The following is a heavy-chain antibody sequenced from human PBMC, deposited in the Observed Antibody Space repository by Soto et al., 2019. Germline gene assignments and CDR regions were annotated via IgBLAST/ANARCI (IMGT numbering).Heavy chain of an antibody. CDR1: GDTFTDYY. D-gene: IGHD2-21*02. CDR2: VNPSGGHT. J-gene: IGHJ4*02. V-gene: IGHV1-46*01. CDR3: ARGGHVVVVTAALDY. Sequence: QVQLMQSGAEVKKPRASVKVSCKASGDTFTDYYIHWVRQAPGQGLEWMGTVNPSGGHTTYAQHFLGRVTMTRDTSTSTLYMGLTSLTSDDTAIYYCARGGHVVVVTAALDYWGQGTLVTVSS.